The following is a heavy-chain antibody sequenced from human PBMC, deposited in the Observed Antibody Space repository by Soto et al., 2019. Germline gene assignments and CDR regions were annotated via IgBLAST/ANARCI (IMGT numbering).Heavy chain of an antibody. D-gene: IGHD1-7*01. CDR2: IYSGGST. CDR3: ARAHWNYGYFDY. Sequence: GGSLRLSCAASGFTVSSNYMSWVRQAPGKGLEWVSVIYSGGSTYYADSVKGRFTISRDNSKNTLYLQMNSLRAEDTAVYYCARAHWNYGYFDYWGQGTLVTVSS. V-gene: IGHV3-53*01. CDR1: GFTVSSNY. J-gene: IGHJ4*02.